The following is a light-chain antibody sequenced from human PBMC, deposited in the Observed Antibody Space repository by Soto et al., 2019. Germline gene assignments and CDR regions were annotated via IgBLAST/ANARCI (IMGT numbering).Light chain of an antibody. V-gene: IGLV2-23*02. CDR1: SSNVGSYKL. CDR2: EVN. J-gene: IGLJ1*01. CDR3: CSSGGSPTYV. Sequence: QSVLTQPASVSGSPGQSITISCTGTSSNVGSYKLVSWYQQHPGKAPKLMIFEVNKRPSGVSNRFSGSKSGNTAFLTISGLKVEDEADYYCCSSGGSPTYVFGTGTKVT.